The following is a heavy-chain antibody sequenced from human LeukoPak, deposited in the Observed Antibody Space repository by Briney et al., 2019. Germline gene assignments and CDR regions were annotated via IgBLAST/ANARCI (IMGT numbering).Heavy chain of an antibody. Sequence: SVKVSCKASGGTFSSYAISWARQAPGQGLEWMGGIIPIFATANYAQKFQGRVTITTDESTRTAYMELSSLRSEDTAVYYCARGYCSSTSCYTMDHWFDPWGQGTLVTVSS. J-gene: IGHJ5*02. CDR2: IIPIFATA. D-gene: IGHD2-2*02. CDR1: GGTFSSYA. V-gene: IGHV1-69*05. CDR3: ARGYCSSTSCYTMDHWFDP.